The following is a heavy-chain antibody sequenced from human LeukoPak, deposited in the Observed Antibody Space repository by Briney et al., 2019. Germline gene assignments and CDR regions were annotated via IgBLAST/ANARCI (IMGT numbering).Heavy chain of an antibody. CDR2: ISYDGSNK. V-gene: IGHV3-30-3*01. D-gene: IGHD2-21*01. CDR3: AKDFRIGYSAHFDY. CDR1: GFTFSSYA. J-gene: IGHJ4*02. Sequence: SGGSLRLSCAASGFTFSSYAMHWVRQAPGKGLEWVAVISYDGSNKYYADSVKGRFSISRDNSKNTLYLQMDSLRGEDTAVYYCAKDFRIGYSAHFDYWGQGALVTVSS.